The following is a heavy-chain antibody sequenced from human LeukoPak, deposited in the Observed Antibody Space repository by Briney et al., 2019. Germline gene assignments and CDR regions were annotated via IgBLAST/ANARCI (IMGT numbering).Heavy chain of an antibody. D-gene: IGHD2-2*02. CDR2: ISYDGSNK. J-gene: IGHJ4*02. V-gene: IGHV3-30*18. CDR1: GFTFSSYG. CDR3: AKELCSSTSCYTFDY. Sequence: GRSLRLSCAASGFTFSSYGMHWVRQAPGKGLEWVAVISYDGSNKYYADSVKGRFTISRDNSKNTLYLQMNSLRAEDTAAYYCAKELCSSTSCYTFDYWGQGTLVTVSS.